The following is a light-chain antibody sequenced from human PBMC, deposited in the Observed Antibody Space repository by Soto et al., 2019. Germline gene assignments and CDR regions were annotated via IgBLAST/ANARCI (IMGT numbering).Light chain of an antibody. CDR2: GAS. CDR3: QQYGTSTRT. J-gene: IGKJ1*01. Sequence: EIVLTQSPGSLSLSQGERATLSCRASQSVSSSYLAWYQQKPGQAPRLLIYGASSRATGIPERFSGSVSGTDFTLTIRRLDPEDCAVYYGQQYGTSTRTFGQGTKVDIK. V-gene: IGKV3-20*01. CDR1: QSVSSSY.